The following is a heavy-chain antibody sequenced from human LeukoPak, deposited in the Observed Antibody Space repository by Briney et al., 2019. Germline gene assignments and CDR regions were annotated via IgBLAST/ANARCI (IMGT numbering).Heavy chain of an antibody. J-gene: IGHJ4*02. Sequence: LRLSCAASGFTFSDYYMSWIRQHPGKGLEWIGYIYYSGSTYYNPSLKSRVTISVDTSKNQFSLKLSSVTAADTAVYYCARGLPAARRLYYFDYWGQGTLVTVSS. CDR3: ARGLPAARRLYYFDY. CDR1: GFTFSDYY. D-gene: IGHD2-2*01. V-gene: IGHV4-31*02. CDR2: IYYSGST.